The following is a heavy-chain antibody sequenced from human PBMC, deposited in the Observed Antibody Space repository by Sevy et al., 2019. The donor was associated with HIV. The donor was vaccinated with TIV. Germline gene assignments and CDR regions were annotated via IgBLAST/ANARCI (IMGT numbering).Heavy chain of an antibody. Sequence: ASVKVSCKASGYTFTTYDFSWVRQAPGQGLEWMGWISAYNGNTNYAQKFQGRVTMTTDTSTSTAYMELRSLRSDDTAVYYGATAVSYCSGGRCSYHDGMDVWGQGTTVTVSS. V-gene: IGHV1-18*01. J-gene: IGHJ6*02. CDR1: GYTFTTYD. CDR3: ATAVSYCSGGRCSYHDGMDV. CDR2: ISAYNGNT. D-gene: IGHD2-15*01.